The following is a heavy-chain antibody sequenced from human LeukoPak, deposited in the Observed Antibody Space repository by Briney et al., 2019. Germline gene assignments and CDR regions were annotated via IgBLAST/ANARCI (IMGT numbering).Heavy chain of an antibody. CDR2: IKHDGSDK. CDR1: GFTFSNYW. J-gene: IGHJ6*02. V-gene: IGHV3-7*03. D-gene: IGHD5-24*01. CDR3: AKVIRDGYKSEIHGGMDV. Sequence: GGSLRLSCAASGFTFSNYWMSWVRQAPGRGLEWVANIKHDGSDKNYVESVKGRFTISRDNAKNSLYLQMNSLRAEDTALYYCAKVIRDGYKSEIHGGMDVWGQGTTVTVSS.